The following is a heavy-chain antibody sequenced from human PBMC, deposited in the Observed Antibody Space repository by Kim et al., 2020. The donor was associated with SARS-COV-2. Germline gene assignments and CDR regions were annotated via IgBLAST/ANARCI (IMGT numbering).Heavy chain of an antibody. Sequence: GGSLRLSCSASGFTFSNYAMHWVRQAPGKGLEYVSAVSYNGGSTYYADSVKGRFTISRDNSKNTLYLQMSRLKPEDTAVYYCVKDHSPGYSGSYYFDYWGQGTLVTLSS. CDR2: VSYNGGST. CDR3: VKDHSPGYSGSYYFDY. V-gene: IGHV3-64D*09. J-gene: IGHJ4*02. D-gene: IGHD1-26*01. CDR1: GFTFSNYA.